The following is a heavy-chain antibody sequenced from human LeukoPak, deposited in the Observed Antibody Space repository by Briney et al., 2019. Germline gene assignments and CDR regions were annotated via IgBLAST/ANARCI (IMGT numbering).Heavy chain of an antibody. CDR2: IVHSGNT. Sequence: SETLSLTCAVYGGSFSGYYWSWIRQPPGKGLEWIGEIVHSGNTKYNPSLKSRVTISVDTSKNQFSLNLTSVTAADTAVYCCARGPPYYYDSSGYYRFDYWGQGTLVTVSS. J-gene: IGHJ4*02. CDR1: GGSFSGYY. V-gene: IGHV4-34*01. CDR3: ARGPPYYYDSSGYYRFDY. D-gene: IGHD3-22*01.